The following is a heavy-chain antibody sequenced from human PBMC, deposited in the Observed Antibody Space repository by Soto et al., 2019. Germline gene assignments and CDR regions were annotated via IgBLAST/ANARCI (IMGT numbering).Heavy chain of an antibody. J-gene: IGHJ5*02. D-gene: IGHD3-22*01. Sequence: SETLSLTCTVSGGSISSYYWSWIRQPPGKGLEWIGYIYYSGSTNYNPSLKSRVTISVDTSKNQFSLKLSSVTAADTALYYCARAAQDYYDSSGPLPWHPPWFDPWGQGTLVTVSS. CDR1: GGSISSYY. CDR3: ARAAQDYYDSSGPLPWHPPWFDP. CDR2: IYYSGST. V-gene: IGHV4-59*01.